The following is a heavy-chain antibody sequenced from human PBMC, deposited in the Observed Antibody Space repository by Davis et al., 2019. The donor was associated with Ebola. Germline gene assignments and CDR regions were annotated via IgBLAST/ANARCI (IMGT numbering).Heavy chain of an antibody. J-gene: IGHJ4*02. D-gene: IGHD5-18*01. CDR3: ARDRGYSYGLDY. CDR2: INHSGNT. Sequence: SETLSLTCAVYGGSFSGYYWSWIRQPPGKGLEWIGEINHSGNTNYNPSLKSRVTISVDKSKNQFSLKLSSVTAADTAVYYCARDRGYSYGLDYWGQGTLVTVSS. CDR1: GGSFSGYY. V-gene: IGHV4-34*01.